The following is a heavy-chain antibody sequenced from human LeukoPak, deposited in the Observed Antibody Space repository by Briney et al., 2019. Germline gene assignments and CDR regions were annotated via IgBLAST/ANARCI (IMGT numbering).Heavy chain of an antibody. CDR1: GGSISSSSYY. D-gene: IGHD6-6*01. V-gene: IGHV4-39*01. CDR3: ARNSSSPSPPERYNWFDP. Sequence: PETLSLTCTVSGGSISSSSYYWGWIRQPPGKGLEWIGSIYYSGSTYYNPSLKSRVTISVDTSKNQFSLKLSSVTAADTAVYYCARNSSSPSPPERYNWFDPWGQGTLVTVSS. CDR2: IYYSGST. J-gene: IGHJ5*02.